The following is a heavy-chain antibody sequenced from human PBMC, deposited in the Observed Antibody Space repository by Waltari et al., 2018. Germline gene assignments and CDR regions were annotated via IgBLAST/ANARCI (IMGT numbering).Heavy chain of an antibody. CDR3: ARAGYRENAFDI. V-gene: IGHV1-69*05. CDR2: IIPIFGTA. J-gene: IGHJ3*02. D-gene: IGHD6-13*01. CDR1: GGTFSSYA. Sequence: QVQLVQSGAEVKKPGSSVKVSCKASGGTFSSYAISWVRQAPGQGLEWLGGIIPIFGTANYAQKFQGRVTITTDESTSTAYMGLSRLRSEDTAVYYCARAGYRENAFDIWGQGTMVTVSS.